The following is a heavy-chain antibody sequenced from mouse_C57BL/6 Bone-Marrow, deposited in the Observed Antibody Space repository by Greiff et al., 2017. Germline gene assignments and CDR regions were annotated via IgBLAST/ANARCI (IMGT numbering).Heavy chain of an antibody. CDR2: ISSGGSYT. V-gene: IGHV5-6*01. Sequence: EVKLQESGGDLVKPGGSLKLSCAASGFTFSSYGMSWVRQTPDKRLEWVATISSGGSYTYYPDSVKGRFTISRDNAKNTLYLQMSSLKSEDTAMYYCARQGGYWYFDVWGTGTTVTVSS. CDR3: ARQGGYWYFDV. CDR1: GFTFSSYG. J-gene: IGHJ1*03.